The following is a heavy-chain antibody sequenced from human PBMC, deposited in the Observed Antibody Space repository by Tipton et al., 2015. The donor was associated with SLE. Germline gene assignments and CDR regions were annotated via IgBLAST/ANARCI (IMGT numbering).Heavy chain of an antibody. V-gene: IGHV3-33*08. CDR3: ARDGLGYSSGWYSDY. D-gene: IGHD6-19*01. CDR2: IWYDGSNK. CDR1: GFTFSSYG. J-gene: IGHJ4*02. Sequence: SLRLSCAASGFTFSSYGMHWVRQAPGKGLEWVAVIWYDGSNKYYADSVKGRFTISRDNSKNTLYLQMNSLRAEDTAVYYCARDGLGYSSGWYSDYWGQGTLVTVSS.